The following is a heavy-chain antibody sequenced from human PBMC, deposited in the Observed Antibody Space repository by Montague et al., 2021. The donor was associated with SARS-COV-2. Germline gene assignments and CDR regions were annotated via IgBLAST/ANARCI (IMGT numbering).Heavy chain of an antibody. CDR1: GGSFSGHY. Sequence: SETLSLTCAVYGGSFSGHYWSWIRQPPGKGLEWIGEINNSGSTNYNPSLKSRVTISVDTSKNQFSLKLHSVTAADTAVYYCARGRIEAYMILVALTGASYYIDFWGKGTTVTVSS. CDR3: ARGRIEAYMILVALTGASYYIDF. V-gene: IGHV4-34*01. D-gene: IGHD2-15*01. CDR2: INNSGST. J-gene: IGHJ6*03.